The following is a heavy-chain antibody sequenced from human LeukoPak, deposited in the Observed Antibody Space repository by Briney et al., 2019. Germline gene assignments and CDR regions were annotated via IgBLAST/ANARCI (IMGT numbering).Heavy chain of an antibody. Sequence: ASVKVXXXVSGYTLTELSMHWVRQAPGKGGEWRGGFDPEDGETIYAQKFQGRVTMTEDTSTDTAYMELSSLRSEDTAVYYCATNMGSSGSYCWGQGTLVTVSS. CDR3: ATNMGSSGSYC. J-gene: IGHJ4*02. CDR1: GYTLTELS. V-gene: IGHV1-24*01. D-gene: IGHD1-26*01. CDR2: FDPEDGET.